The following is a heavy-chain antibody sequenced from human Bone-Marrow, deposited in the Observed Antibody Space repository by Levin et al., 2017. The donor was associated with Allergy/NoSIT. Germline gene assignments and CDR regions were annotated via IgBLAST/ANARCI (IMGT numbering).Heavy chain of an antibody. J-gene: IGHJ3*01. V-gene: IGHV4-30-4*01. CDR1: GVSISSASYF. Sequence: SETLSLTCSVSGVSISSASYFWSWIRQPPGEGLEWIGYIYYTGTTNYKPSLTSRVTISVDTSKNQFSLTLRSVSAADTGVYYCVGGLEDDRAGAFDLWGQGTLVTVSS. CDR3: VGGLEDDRAGAFDL. D-gene: IGHD3/OR15-3a*01. CDR2: IYYTGTT.